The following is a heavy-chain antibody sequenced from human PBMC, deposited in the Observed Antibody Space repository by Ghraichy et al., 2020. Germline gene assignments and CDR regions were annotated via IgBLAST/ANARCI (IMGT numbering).Heavy chain of an antibody. V-gene: IGHV3-7*03. CDR3: ARAGIVVVSAYYYMDV. CDR2: IKEDGSEK. J-gene: IGHJ6*03. D-gene: IGHD2-21*01. CDR1: GFTFNNYW. Sequence: GGSLRLSCEASGFTFNNYWMSWVRQAPGKGLEWVANIKEDGSEKYYVDSVKGRFTISRDNAKKSLYLQMNSLRAEDTAVYYCARAGIVVVSAYYYMDVWGKVTTGTVSS.